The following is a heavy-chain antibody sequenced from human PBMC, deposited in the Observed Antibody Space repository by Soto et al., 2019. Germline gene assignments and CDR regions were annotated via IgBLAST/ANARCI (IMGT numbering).Heavy chain of an antibody. CDR2: IYYSGST. D-gene: IGHD3-9*01. V-gene: IGHV4-39*01. CDR3: ARRTGPAIYYYYYYMDV. Sequence: PSETLSLTCTVSGGSISSSSYYWGWIRQPPGKGLEWIGSIYYSGSTYYNPSLKSRVTISVDTSKNQFSLKLSSVTAADTVVYYCARRTGPAIYYYYYYMDVWGKGTTVTVSS. J-gene: IGHJ6*03. CDR1: GGSISSSSYY.